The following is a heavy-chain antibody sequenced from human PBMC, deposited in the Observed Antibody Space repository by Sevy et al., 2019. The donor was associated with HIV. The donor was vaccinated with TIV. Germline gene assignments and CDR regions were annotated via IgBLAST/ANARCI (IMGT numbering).Heavy chain of an antibody. CDR3: SRGLYYYDMRGHQEHGDY. D-gene: IGHD3-22*01. J-gene: IGHJ4*02. CDR1: GITLTPYW. Sequence: GGSLRLSCAASGITLTPYWMHWVRQVPGKGLVWVSRINSDGSSTSYAESVKGRFTISRDNGKNTVYLQMKSLRVEDTAVYFCSRGLYYYDMRGHQEHGDYWGQGVLVTVSS. V-gene: IGHV3-74*01. CDR2: INSDGSST.